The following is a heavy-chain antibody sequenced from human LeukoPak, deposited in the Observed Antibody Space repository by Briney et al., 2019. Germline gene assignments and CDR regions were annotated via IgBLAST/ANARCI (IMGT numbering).Heavy chain of an antibody. V-gene: IGHV3-53*01. J-gene: IGHJ4*02. D-gene: IGHD4-23*01. Sequence: GGSLRLSCAASGFTVSSNYMSWVRQASGKGLEWVSVIYSGGSTYYADSVKGRFTISRDNSKNTLYLQMNSLRAEDTAVYYCASLSLRWSDYWGQGTLVTVSS. CDR3: ASLSLRWSDY. CDR1: GFTVSSNY. CDR2: IYSGGST.